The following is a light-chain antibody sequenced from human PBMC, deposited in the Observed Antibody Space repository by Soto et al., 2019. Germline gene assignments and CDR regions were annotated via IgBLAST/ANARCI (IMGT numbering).Light chain of an antibody. CDR3: SSYTPSSTYV. Sequence: QSVLTQPPSVSGSPGQSVTISCTGTSSDVGSSNVVSWYQQPPGTAPKLMIYDVINRPSGVPDRFSGSKSGNTASLTISGLQAEDEADYYSSSYTPSSTYVFGTGTKVTVL. J-gene: IGLJ1*01. V-gene: IGLV2-18*02. CDR2: DVI. CDR1: SSDVGSSNV.